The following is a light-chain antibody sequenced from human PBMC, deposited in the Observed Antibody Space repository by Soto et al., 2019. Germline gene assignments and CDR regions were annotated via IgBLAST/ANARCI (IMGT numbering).Light chain of an antibody. CDR3: QQRSNLPLLT. CDR1: QSVGSD. Sequence: EIVMTQSPATLSLSAGESVALXWRASQSVGSDLAWYQQKPGQAPRLLIYDASNRATGIPARFSGSGSGTDFTLTISSLEPEDFAVYYCQQRSNLPLLTFGGGTKVDIK. J-gene: IGKJ4*01. CDR2: DAS. V-gene: IGKV3-11*01.